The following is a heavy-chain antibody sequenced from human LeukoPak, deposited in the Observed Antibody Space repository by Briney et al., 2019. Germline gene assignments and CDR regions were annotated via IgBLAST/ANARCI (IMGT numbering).Heavy chain of an antibody. CDR1: GFTFSHYW. CDR2: ISYDGSNK. Sequence: GGSLRLSCAASGFTFSHYWMTWVRQAPGKGLEWVAVISYDGSNKYYADSVKGRFTISRDNSKNTLYLQMNSLRAEDTAVYYCARGYCSSTSCLGGQFDYWGQGTLVTVSS. D-gene: IGHD2-2*01. CDR3: ARGYCSSTSCLGGQFDY. V-gene: IGHV3-30*03. J-gene: IGHJ4*02.